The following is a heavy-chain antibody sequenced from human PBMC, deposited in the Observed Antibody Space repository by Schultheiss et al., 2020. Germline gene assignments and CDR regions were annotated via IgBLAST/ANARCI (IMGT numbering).Heavy chain of an antibody. V-gene: IGHV3-73*01. D-gene: IGHD2-21*01. CDR2: IRSKANSYAT. Sequence: GGSLRLSCAASGFTFNAYGMHWVRQASGKGLEWVGRIRSKANSYATAYAASVKGRFTISRDDSKNTAYLQMNSLRAEDTAVYYCARDLTILWWSAEFDPWGQGTLVIVSS. J-gene: IGHJ5*02. CDR1: GFTFNAYG. CDR3: ARDLTILWWSAEFDP.